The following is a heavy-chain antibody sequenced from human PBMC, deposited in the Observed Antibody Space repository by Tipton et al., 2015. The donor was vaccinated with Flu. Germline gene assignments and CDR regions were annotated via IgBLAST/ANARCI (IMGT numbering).Heavy chain of an antibody. CDR3: ASFVRPYFTNGLDV. CDR2: VYQSGST. CDR1: GASVSSSAYY. V-gene: IGHV4-39*07. D-gene: IGHD3-10*02. Sequence: TLSLTCTVSGASVSSSAYYWAWVRQPPGKGLEWIGNVYQSGSTSHNPSLKSRVTISIDTSAGQFFLKLKSVTAADTAVYFCASFVRPYFTNGLDVWGQGTTVTVSS. J-gene: IGHJ6*02.